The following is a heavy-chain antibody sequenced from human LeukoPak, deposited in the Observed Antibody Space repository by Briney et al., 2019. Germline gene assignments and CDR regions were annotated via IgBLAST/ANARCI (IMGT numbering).Heavy chain of an antibody. D-gene: IGHD3-10*01. CDR1: GFTFSSYA. CDR3: ARDLFRGNMVRGVIIRPFDY. J-gene: IGHJ4*02. Sequence: GGSLRLSCAASGFTFSSYAMSWVRQAPGKGLEWVSAISGSGGSTYYADSVKGRFTISRDNAKNSLYLQMNSLRAEDTAVYYCARDLFRGNMVRGVIIRPFDYWGQGTLVTVSS. CDR2: ISGSGGST. V-gene: IGHV3-23*01.